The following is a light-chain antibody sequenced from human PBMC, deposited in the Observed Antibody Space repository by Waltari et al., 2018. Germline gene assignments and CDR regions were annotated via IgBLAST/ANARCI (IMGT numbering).Light chain of an antibody. CDR2: CAS. Sequence: EIVMTQSPATLSVSPGDRATLPCRASQSVSSNLAWYQQKPGQAPRLLIYCASTRATGIPARFSGSGSGTEFTLTISSLQSEDFAVYYCQQYNNWPPLTFGGGTKVEIK. CDR3: QQYNNWPPLT. CDR1: QSVSSN. V-gene: IGKV3-15*01. J-gene: IGKJ4*01.